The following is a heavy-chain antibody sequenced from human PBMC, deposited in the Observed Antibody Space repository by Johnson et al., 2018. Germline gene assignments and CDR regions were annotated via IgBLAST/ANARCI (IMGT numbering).Heavy chain of an antibody. D-gene: IGHD6-13*01. CDR1: GFTFSSKG. CDR2: ISYDGSNQ. CDR3: AIGRDSSSWWVAEYFQH. V-gene: IGHV3-30*03. J-gene: IGHJ1*01. Sequence: QVQLVQSGGGVVQXGRSLGLSCAASGFTFSSKGMHWVRQAPGKGLEWVSIISYDGSNQYYAEPVKGRFPISRDNSKNTRYPQMNSLRAEDTAVYYCAIGRDSSSWWVAEYFQHWGQGTLVTVSS.